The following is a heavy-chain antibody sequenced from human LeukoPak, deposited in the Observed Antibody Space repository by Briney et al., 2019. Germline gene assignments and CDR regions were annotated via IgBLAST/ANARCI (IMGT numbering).Heavy chain of an antibody. CDR1: GFTFSNAW. D-gene: IGHD5/OR15-5a*01. CDR3: TTDALYAGGAFDI. J-gene: IGHJ3*02. CDR2: IKSKTDGGTT. Sequence: GGSLRLSCAASGFTFSNAWMSWVRQAPGKGREGVGRIKSKTDGGTTDYAAPVKGRFTISRDDSKNTLYLQMNSLKTEDTAVYYCTTDALYAGGAFDIWGQGTMVTVSS. V-gene: IGHV3-15*01.